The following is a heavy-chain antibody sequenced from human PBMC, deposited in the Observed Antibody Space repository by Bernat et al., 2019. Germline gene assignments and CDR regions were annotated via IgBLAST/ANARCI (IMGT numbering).Heavy chain of an antibody. Sequence: EVQLVESGGGLIQPGGSLRLSCAASGFTVSSNHMSWVRQAPGKGLEWVSVIYSGGNTVHADSVKGRFTISRDNSKNTLNLQMNSLTTEDTAVYYCATSIAAAGMGYFQHWGQGTLVTVSS. CDR2: IYSGGNT. D-gene: IGHD6-13*01. V-gene: IGHV3-53*01. J-gene: IGHJ1*01. CDR3: ATSIAAAGMGYFQH. CDR1: GFTVSSNH.